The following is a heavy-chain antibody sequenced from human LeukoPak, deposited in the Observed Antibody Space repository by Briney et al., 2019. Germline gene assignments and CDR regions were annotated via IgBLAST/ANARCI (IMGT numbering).Heavy chain of an antibody. CDR3: ASGGHYYDSSGYYSY. V-gene: IGHV4-39*01. J-gene: IGHJ4*02. D-gene: IGHD3-22*01. CDR2: IYYSGST. CDR1: AGSISSSSYY. Sequence: KPSETLSLTCTVSAGSISSSSYYWGWIRQPPGKGLEWIGSIYYSGSTYYNPSLKSRVTISVDTSKNQFSLKLSSVTAADTAVYYCASGGHYYDSSGYYSYWGQGTLVTVSS.